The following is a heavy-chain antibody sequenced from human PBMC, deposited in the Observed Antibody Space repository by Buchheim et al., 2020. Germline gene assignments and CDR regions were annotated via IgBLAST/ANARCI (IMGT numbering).Heavy chain of an antibody. D-gene: IGHD3-22*01. CDR3: AKDQDYYDSSGYYQY. V-gene: IGHV3-30*18. Sequence: QVQLVESGGGVVQPGRSLRLSCAASGFTFNSYGIHWVRQAPGKGLEWVAVISYDGSNKYYADSVKGRFTISRDNSKNTLYLQMNSLRAEDTAVYYCAKDQDYYDSSGYYQYWGQGTL. J-gene: IGHJ4*02. CDR2: ISYDGSNK. CDR1: GFTFNSYG.